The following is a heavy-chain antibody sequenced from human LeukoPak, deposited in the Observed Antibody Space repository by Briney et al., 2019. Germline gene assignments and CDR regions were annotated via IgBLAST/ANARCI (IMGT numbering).Heavy chain of an antibody. CDR1: GFTFSSYA. D-gene: IGHD3-3*01. V-gene: IGHV3-48*01. CDR2: ISSSSSTI. J-gene: IGHJ4*02. CDR3: ARDPRYYYDFWSGYYSD. Sequence: GRSLRLSCAASGFTFSSYAMSWVRQAPGKGLEWVSYISSSSSTIYYADSVKGRFTISRDNAKNSLYLQMNSLRAEDTAVYYCARDPRYYYDFWSGYYSDWGQGTLVTVSS.